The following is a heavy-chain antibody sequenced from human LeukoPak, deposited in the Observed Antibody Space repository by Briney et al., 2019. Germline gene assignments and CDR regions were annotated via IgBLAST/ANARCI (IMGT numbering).Heavy chain of an antibody. CDR3: ARARSTFGGVINY. J-gene: IGHJ4*02. V-gene: IGHV1-8*01. D-gene: IGHD3-16*02. CDR2: MNPNSGNT. Sequence: KPGASVKVSCKASGYTFTSHDINWVRQATGQGLEWMGWMNPNSGNTGYAQKFQGRVTMTRNTSISTAYMELSSLRSEDTAVYYCARARSTFGGVINYWGQGTLVTVSS. CDR1: GYTFTSHD.